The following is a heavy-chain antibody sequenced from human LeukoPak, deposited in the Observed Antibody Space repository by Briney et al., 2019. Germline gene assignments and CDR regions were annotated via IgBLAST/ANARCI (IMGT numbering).Heavy chain of an antibody. D-gene: IGHD3-3*01. V-gene: IGHV6-1*01. CDR1: GDSVSNKNTA. CDR3: ARVHVEWLFEYFQH. J-gene: IGHJ1*01. Sequence: SQTHSLTCAISGDSVSNKNTAWNWIRQSPSRGLEWLGRTYYRSKWYNDYAVSVKSRITINPDTSKNQFSLQLNSVTPEDTAVYYCARVHVEWLFEYFQHWGQGTLVTVSS. CDR2: TYYRSKWYN.